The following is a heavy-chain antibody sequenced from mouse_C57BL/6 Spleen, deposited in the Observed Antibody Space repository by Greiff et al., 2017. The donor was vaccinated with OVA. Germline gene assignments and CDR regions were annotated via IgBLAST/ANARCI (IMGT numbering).Heavy chain of an antibody. J-gene: IGHJ2*01. D-gene: IGHD3-1*01. CDR1: GFTFSGYG. CDR3: ARVGATDYFDY. V-gene: IGHV5-6*01. CDR2: ISSGGSYT. Sequence: EVKLVESGGDLVKPGGSLKLSCAASGFTFSGYGMSWVRQTPDKRLEWVATISSGGSYTYYPDSVKGRFTISRDNAKNTLYLQMSSLKSEDTAMYYCARVGATDYFDYWGQGTTLTVSS.